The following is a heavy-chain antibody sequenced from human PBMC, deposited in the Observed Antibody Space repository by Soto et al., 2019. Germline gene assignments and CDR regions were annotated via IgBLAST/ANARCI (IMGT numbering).Heavy chain of an antibody. CDR2: INAGNGNT. CDR3: ARVRIAPRSFDP. Sequence: ASVKVSCKASGYTFTSYAMHWVRQAPGQRLEWMGWINAGNGNTKYSQKFKSRVTITRDTSASTAYMELSSLRSEDTAVYYCARVRIAPRSFDPWGQGTLVTVSS. V-gene: IGHV1-3*01. CDR1: GYTFTSYA. J-gene: IGHJ5*02. D-gene: IGHD6-13*01.